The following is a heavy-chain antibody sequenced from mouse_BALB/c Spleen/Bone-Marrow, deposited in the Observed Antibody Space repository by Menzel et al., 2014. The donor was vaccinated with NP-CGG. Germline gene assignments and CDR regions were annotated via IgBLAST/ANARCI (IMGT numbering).Heavy chain of an antibody. CDR2: IRSKSNNYAT. CDR3: VRQGDGYYNWYFYV. V-gene: IGHV10-1*02. J-gene: IGHJ1*01. D-gene: IGHD2-3*01. CDR1: GFTFNTYA. Sequence: EVMLVESGGGLVQPKGSLKLSCAASGFTFNTYAMNWVRQAPGKGLEWVARIRSKSNNYATYYADSVKDRFTISRDDSHTILYLQMNNLKTEDTALYYCVRQGDGYYNWYFYVWGAGTTVTVSS.